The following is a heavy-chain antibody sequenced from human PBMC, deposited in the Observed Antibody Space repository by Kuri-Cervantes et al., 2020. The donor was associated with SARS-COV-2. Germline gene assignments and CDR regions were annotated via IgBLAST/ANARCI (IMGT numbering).Heavy chain of an antibody. D-gene: IGHD2-2*01. CDR2: ISSSSSYI. J-gene: IGHJ5*02. CDR3: ARGSCSSTCCYYSNWFDT. CDR1: GFTFSSYR. V-gene: IGHV3-21*01. Sequence: GESLKISCAGSGFTFSSYRMNWVRQAPGKGLEWVSSISSSSSYICYADSVRGRFTISRDNAKNSLYLQMNSRRAEDTAVYYCARGSCSSTCCYYSNWFDTWGQGTLVTVSS.